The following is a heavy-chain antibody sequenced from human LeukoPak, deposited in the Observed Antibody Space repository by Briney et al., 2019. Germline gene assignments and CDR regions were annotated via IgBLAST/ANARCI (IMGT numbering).Heavy chain of an antibody. CDR1: GYTFTSCY. CDR3: ARGGCGGSADPFDD. CDR2: INPSAGST. D-gene: IGHD2-21*01. Sequence: ASVKVSCKTSGYTFTSCYMHGVRQAPGQGLEWMGMINPSAGSTRYAQKFQGRVTMTTDTSTSTVYMELSSLRSEDTAVYYCARGGCGGSADPFDDWGQGTLVPVSS. V-gene: IGHV1-46*01. J-gene: IGHJ4*02.